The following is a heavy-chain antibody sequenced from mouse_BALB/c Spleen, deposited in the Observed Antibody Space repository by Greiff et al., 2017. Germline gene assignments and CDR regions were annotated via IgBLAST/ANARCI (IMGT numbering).Heavy chain of an antibody. D-gene: IGHD2-4*01. CDR1: GYTFTSYW. J-gene: IGHJ4*01. V-gene: IGHV1-7*01. CDR2: INPSTGYT. Sequence: VQLHQSGAELAKPGASVKMSCKASGYTFTSYWMHWVKQRPGQGLEWIGYINPSTGYTEYNQKFKDKATLTADKSSSTAYMQLSSLTSEDSAVYYCARSPSTMILMDYWGQGTSVTVSS. CDR3: ARSPSTMILMDY.